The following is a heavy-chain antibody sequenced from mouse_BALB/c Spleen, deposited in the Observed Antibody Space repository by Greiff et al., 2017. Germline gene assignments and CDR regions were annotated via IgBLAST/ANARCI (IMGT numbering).Heavy chain of an antibody. V-gene: IGHV1S34*01. CDR1: GYSFTGYY. CDR2: ISCYNGAT. J-gene: IGHJ1*01. CDR3: ATMITASYWYFDV. Sequence: LVKTGASVKISCKASGYSFTGYYMHWVKQSHGKSLEWIGYISCYNGATSYNQKFKGKATFTVDTSSGTAYMQFNSLTSEDSAVYYCATMITASYWYFDVWGAGTTVTVSS. D-gene: IGHD2-4*01.